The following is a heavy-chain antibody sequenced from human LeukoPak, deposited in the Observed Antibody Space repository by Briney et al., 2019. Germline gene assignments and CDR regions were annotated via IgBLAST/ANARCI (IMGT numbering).Heavy chain of an antibody. CDR3: ACGYSYGTGLFDY. CDR2: IYSGGST. V-gene: IGHV3-53*01. CDR1: GSTFDDYA. Sequence: PGGSLRLSCAASGSTFDDYAMHWVRQAPGKGLEWVSVIYSGGSTYYADSVKGRFTISRDNSKNTLYLQMNSLRAEDTAVYYCACGYSYGTGLFDYWGQGTLVTVSS. J-gene: IGHJ4*02. D-gene: IGHD5-18*01.